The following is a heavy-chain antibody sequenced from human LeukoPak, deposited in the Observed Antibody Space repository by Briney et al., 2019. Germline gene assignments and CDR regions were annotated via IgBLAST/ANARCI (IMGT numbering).Heavy chain of an antibody. CDR2: ISSSSSTI. D-gene: IGHD3-9*01. Sequence: GGSLRLSCAASGFTFSNAWMSWVRQAPGKGLEWVSYISSSSSTIRYADSVKGRFTISRDNSKNTLYLQMNSLRAEDTAVYYCARTRYYDTNNFDYWGQGTLVIVSS. CDR3: ARTRYYDTNNFDY. J-gene: IGHJ4*02. V-gene: IGHV3-48*01. CDR1: GFTFSNAW.